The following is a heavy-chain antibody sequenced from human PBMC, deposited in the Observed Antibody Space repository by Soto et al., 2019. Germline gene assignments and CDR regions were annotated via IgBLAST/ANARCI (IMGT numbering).Heavy chain of an antibody. Sequence: PVASLRLSCAASGFTFSSYGMHWVCQAPGKGLEWVAVISYDGSNKYYADAVKGRFTISRDNSKNTLYLQMNSLRAEDTAVYYCAKELLWFGEPLGAFDIWGQGTMVTASS. CDR1: GFTFSSYG. CDR3: AKELLWFGEPLGAFDI. CDR2: ISYDGSNK. V-gene: IGHV3-30*18. D-gene: IGHD3-10*01. J-gene: IGHJ3*02.